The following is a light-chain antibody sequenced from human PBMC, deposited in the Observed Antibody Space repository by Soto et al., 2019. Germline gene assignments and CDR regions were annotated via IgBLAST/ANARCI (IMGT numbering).Light chain of an antibody. CDR3: QQSDSLPLT. CDR1: RSVNRY. J-gene: IGKJ4*01. Sequence: DIQMTQSPSSLSVSVGATVTITCRASRSVNRYLNWYQQVPGKPPKLLVYTASTSQSGVPSRFSGSGSGTEFTLTISSLQPEDFATYYCQQSDSLPLTFGGGTKVEIK. V-gene: IGKV1-39*01. CDR2: TAS.